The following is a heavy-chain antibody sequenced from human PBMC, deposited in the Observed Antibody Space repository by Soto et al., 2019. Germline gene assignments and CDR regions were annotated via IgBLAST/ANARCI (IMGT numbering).Heavy chain of an antibody. V-gene: IGHV3-30*18. CDR1: GFTFSSYG. D-gene: IGHD3-22*01. Sequence: PGGSRRLSCAASGFTFSSYGVHWVRQAPGKGLEWVASVSYDGSNKHYADPVKGRFTISRDNSRNTLDLQMNSLRAEDTAVYYCAKDTYYYDRSGYYTYDHWGRGT. J-gene: IGHJ4*02. CDR3: AKDTYYYDRSGYYTYDH. CDR2: VSYDGSNK.